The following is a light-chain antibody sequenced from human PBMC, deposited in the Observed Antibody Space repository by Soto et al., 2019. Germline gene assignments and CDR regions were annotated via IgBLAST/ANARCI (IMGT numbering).Light chain of an antibody. V-gene: IGKV1-5*03. CDR3: QPYNSYSEA. J-gene: IGKJ1*01. CDR1: QTISSW. CDR2: KAS. Sequence: IQRTQSPSTLSGSVGDRSTITCLASQTISSWLAWYQQKPGKAPKLLIYKASTLKSGVPSRFSGSGSGTEFTLTISSLQPDDFATYYCQPYNSYSEAVGPGTQVEIK.